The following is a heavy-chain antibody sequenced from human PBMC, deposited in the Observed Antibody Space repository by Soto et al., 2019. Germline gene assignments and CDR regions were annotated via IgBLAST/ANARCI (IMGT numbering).Heavy chain of an antibody. CDR1: GYTFTSYA. Sequence: GASVKVSCKASGYTFTSYAMHWVRQAPGQRLEWMGWINAGNGNTKYSQKFQGRVTITRDTSASTAYMELSSLRSEDTAVYYCARVNHVFLPEGWNYDLDAPYYYYGMDVWGQGTTVTVSS. V-gene: IGHV1-3*01. J-gene: IGHJ6*02. CDR3: ARVNHVFLPEGWNYDLDAPYYYYGMDV. CDR2: INAGNGNT. D-gene: IGHD1-7*01.